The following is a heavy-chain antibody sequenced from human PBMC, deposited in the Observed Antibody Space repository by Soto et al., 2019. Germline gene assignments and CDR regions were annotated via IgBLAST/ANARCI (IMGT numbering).Heavy chain of an antibody. CDR2: VNQDGSQD. Sequence: GGSLRLSCAASRFTFSSSWMTWVRQAPGKGLEWVASVNQDGSQDYYVDSVKGRFTTSRDNARNSLYLQMDSLRAEDTAVFYCARDPAFGAVDIWGQGTMVTVSS. J-gene: IGHJ3*02. CDR1: RFTFSSSW. V-gene: IGHV3-7*01. CDR3: ARDPAFGAVDI. D-gene: IGHD3-16*01.